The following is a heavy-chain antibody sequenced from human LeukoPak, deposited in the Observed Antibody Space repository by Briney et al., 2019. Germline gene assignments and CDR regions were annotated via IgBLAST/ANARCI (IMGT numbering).Heavy chain of an antibody. J-gene: IGHJ2*01. D-gene: IGHD5-12*01. CDR2: IYHSGST. CDR3: ARGDSGYPYWYFDL. Sequence: SETLSLTCAVSGASISNNNWWSWVRQPPGKGLEWIGEIYHSGSTNYNPSLKSRVTISVDKSKNQFSLKLRSVTAADTAVYYCARGDSGYPYWYFDLWGRGTLVTVSS. V-gene: IGHV4-4*02. CDR1: GASISNNNW.